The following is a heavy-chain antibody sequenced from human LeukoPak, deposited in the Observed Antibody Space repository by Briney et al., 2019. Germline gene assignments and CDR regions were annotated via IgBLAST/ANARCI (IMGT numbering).Heavy chain of an antibody. CDR1: GGSISSGGYY. D-gene: IGHD2-21*02. CDR2: IYYSGST. CDR3: ARQLAYCGGDCYYNWFDP. J-gene: IGHJ5*02. Sequence: SETLSLTCTVSGGSISSGGYYWSWIRQHPGKGLEWIGYIYYSGSTYYNPSLKSRATISVDTSKNQFSLKLSSVTAADTAVYYCARQLAYCGGDCYYNWFDPWGQGTLVTVSS. V-gene: IGHV4-31*03.